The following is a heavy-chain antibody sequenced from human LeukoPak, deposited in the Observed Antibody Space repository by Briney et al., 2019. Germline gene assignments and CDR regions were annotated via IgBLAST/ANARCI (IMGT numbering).Heavy chain of an antibody. V-gene: IGHV3-53*01. CDR2: IYSDGKT. CDR3: AREWELQDGFDI. Sequence: GSLRLSCAASGFIVSSNYMTWVRQAPGKGLEWVSVIYSDGKTYYADSVKGRLTISRDNSKNTLYLQMNSLRAEDTAVYYCAREWELQDGFDIWGQGTMVTVSS. J-gene: IGHJ3*02. D-gene: IGHD1-26*01. CDR1: GFIVSSNY.